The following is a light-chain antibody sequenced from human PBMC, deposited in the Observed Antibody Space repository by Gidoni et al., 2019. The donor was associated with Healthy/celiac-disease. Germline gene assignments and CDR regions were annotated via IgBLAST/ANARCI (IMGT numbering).Light chain of an antibody. Sequence: SLPVTPGEPASISCRSSQSLLHSNGYNYLDWYLQKPGQSPQLLIYLGSNRASGVPDRFSGSGSGTDFTLKISRVEAEDVGVYYCMQALQTPRYTFGQXTKLEIK. CDR1: QSLLHSNGYNY. CDR3: MQALQTPRYT. V-gene: IGKV2-28*01. J-gene: IGKJ2*01. CDR2: LGS.